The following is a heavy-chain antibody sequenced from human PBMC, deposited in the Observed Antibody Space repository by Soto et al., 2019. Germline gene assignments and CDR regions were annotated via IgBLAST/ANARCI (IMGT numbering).Heavy chain of an antibody. D-gene: IGHD1-1*01. Sequence: QVQLQQWGAGLVKPSETLSLSCAVYGQSFSGHSWAWIRQPPGKGLEWIGEINESGSTYYNPSLKSRVTISTDTSKNQLSLTLSSVSAADTAAYFCARGSGIVALPGELEDVNYDYWGQGTLVNVSS. J-gene: IGHJ4*02. CDR1: GQSFSGHS. V-gene: IGHV4-34*01. CDR2: INESGST. CDR3: ARGSGIVALPGELEDVNYDY.